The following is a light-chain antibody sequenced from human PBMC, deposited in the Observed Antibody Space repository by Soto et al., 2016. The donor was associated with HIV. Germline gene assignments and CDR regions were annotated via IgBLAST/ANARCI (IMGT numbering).Light chain of an antibody. Sequence: SYELTQPSSVSVAPGKTARITCGGNNIGSKSVHWYRQKPGQAPVLVVHDDSGRPSGIPERFSGSNSGNTATLTISRVDIGDEADYYCQVWDSGSDPVVFGGGTKLTVL. CDR1: NIGSKS. V-gene: IGLV3-21*03. J-gene: IGLJ2*01. CDR3: QVWDSGSDPVV. CDR2: DDS.